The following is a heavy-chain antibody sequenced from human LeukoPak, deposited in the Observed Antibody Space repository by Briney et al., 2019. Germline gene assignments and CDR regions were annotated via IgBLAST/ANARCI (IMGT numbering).Heavy chain of an antibody. CDR1: GYTFTSYD. CDR3: ARGATVTTYYYYYGMDV. Sequence: ASVKVSCKASGYTFTSYDINWVRQATGQGLEWMGWMNPNSGNTGYAQKFQGRVTMTRNTSISTAYMELSSLRSEDTAVYYCARGATVTTYYYYYGMDVWGQGTTVTVS. D-gene: IGHD4-17*01. CDR2: MNPNSGNT. V-gene: IGHV1-8*01. J-gene: IGHJ6*02.